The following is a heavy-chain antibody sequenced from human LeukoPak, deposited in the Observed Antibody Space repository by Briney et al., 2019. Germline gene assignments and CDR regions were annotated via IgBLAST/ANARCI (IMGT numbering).Heavy chain of an antibody. J-gene: IGHJ4*02. CDR2: IGGSGDST. D-gene: IGHD4-23*01. CDR3: AKPLEKYTYGGNFDY. Sequence: PGGSLRLSCAASGFTFSNYAMSWVRQAPGKGLEWVSAIGGSGDSTYYADFVKGRFTISRDNSKNTMYLQMSSLRAEDTAVYYCAKPLEKYTYGGNFDYWGQGILVTVSS. V-gene: IGHV3-23*01. CDR1: GFTFSNYA.